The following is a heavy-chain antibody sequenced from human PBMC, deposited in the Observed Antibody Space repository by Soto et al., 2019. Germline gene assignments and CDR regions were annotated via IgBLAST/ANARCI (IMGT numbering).Heavy chain of an antibody. V-gene: IGHV4-39*07. CDR3: ARHPFKYSYDNWFDP. J-gene: IGHJ5*02. Sequence: SETLSLTCPVSGCSISSSSYYWGWIRQPPGKGLEWIGSIYYSGSTYYNPSLKSRVTISVDTSKNQFSLKLSSVTAADTAVYYCARHPFKYSYDNWFDPWGQGTLVTSPQ. D-gene: IGHD5-18*01. CDR2: IYYSGST. CDR1: GCSISSSSYY.